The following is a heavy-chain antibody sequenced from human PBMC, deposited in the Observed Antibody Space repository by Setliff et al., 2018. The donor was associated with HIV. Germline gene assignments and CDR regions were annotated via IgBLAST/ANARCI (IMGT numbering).Heavy chain of an antibody. CDR1: GGSMNEIH. Sequence: ASETLSLTCTVSGGSMNEIHWSWIRQSPGKGLEWIAYIHTSGSTYFNPSFVSRVTISIDSSENQFSLKLRSLTAADTAVYFCARTGYAFDLWGPGTMVTVSS. CDR3: ARTGYAFDL. V-gene: IGHV4-4*08. CDR2: IHTSGST. J-gene: IGHJ3*01.